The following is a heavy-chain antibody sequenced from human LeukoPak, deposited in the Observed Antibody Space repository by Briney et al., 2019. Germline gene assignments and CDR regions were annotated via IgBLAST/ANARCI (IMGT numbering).Heavy chain of an antibody. J-gene: IGHJ4*02. CDR1: GFTFSSYA. CDR3: AKDRVAAAADY. D-gene: IGHD6-13*01. Sequence: GGSLRLSCAASGFTFSSYAMSWVRQAPGKGLEWVAFIRFDGSVKYYADSVKGRFTISRDNSKNTLYLQMNSLRAEDTAVYYCAKDRVAAAADYWGQGTLVTVSS. CDR2: IRFDGSVK. V-gene: IGHV3-30*02.